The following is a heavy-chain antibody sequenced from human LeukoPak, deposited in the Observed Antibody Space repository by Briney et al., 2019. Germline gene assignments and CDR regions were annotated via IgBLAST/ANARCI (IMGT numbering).Heavy chain of an antibody. CDR2: IYSGGSI. J-gene: IGHJ4*02. Sequence: GGSLRLSCAASGFNVSSNYMTWVRQAPGKGLEWVSVIYSGGSIYYADSVKGRFIISRDNSKNTLYLQMNSLRAEDTAVYYCARDTLTMVTLPGLDYWGQGTLVTVSS. V-gene: IGHV3-66*01. CDR1: GFNVSSNY. D-gene: IGHD4-17*01. CDR3: ARDTLTMVTLPGLDY.